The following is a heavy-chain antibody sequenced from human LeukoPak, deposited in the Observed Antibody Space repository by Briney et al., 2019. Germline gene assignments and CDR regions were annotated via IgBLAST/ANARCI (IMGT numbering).Heavy chain of an antibody. Sequence: SETRSLTCAVYGGSFSGYYWSWIRQPPGKGLEWIGEINHSGSTDYNPSLKSRVTISVDTSKNQFPLKLSSVTAADTAVYYCARGGSVAGMFYYYYGMDVWGQGTTVTVSS. CDR1: GGSFSGYY. D-gene: IGHD6-19*01. J-gene: IGHJ6*02. V-gene: IGHV4-34*01. CDR3: ARGGSVAGMFYYYYGMDV. CDR2: INHSGST.